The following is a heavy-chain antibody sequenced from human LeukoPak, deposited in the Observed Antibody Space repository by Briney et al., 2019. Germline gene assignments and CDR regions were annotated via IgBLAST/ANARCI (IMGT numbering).Heavy chain of an antibody. J-gene: IGHJ6*02. CDR2: IYHSGST. CDR1: GGSISSGGYS. CDR3: ASGGILDYYYYYGMDV. Sequence: SETLSLTCAVSGGSISSGGYSWSWIRQPPGKGLEWIGYIYHSGSTYYNPSLKSRVTISVDRSKNQFSLKLSSVTAADTAVYYCASGGILDYYYYYGMDVWGQGTTVTVSS. V-gene: IGHV4-30-2*01. D-gene: IGHD4-23*01.